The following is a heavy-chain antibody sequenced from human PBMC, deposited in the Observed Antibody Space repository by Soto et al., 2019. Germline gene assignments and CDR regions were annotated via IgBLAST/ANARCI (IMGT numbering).Heavy chain of an antibody. V-gene: IGHV3-30*18. CDR2: ISYDGSNK. CDR1: GFTFSSYG. CDR3: AKDYYDSSGPYYYYYGMDV. Sequence: QVPLVESGGGVVQPGRSLRLSCAASGFTFSSYGMHWVRQAPGKGLKWVAVISYDGSNKYYADSVKGRFTISRDNSKNTLYLQMNSLRAEDTAVYYCAKDYYDSSGPYYYYYGMDVWGQGTTVTVSS. J-gene: IGHJ6*02. D-gene: IGHD3-22*01.